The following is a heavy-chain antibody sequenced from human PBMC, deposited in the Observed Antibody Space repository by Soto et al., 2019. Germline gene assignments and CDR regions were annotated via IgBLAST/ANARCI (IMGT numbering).Heavy chain of an antibody. CDR2: IIPILGTA. V-gene: IGHV1-69*10. J-gene: IGHJ4*02. CDR1: GETFSSYA. D-gene: IGHD6-19*01. Sequence: PVKFACKPAGETFSSYAIRWLRQTPGQGLEWMGGIIPILGTANYAQKFQGRVAITADKSTSTAYMELSSLRSEDTAVYYCAREAYSSGWHFDYWGQGTLVTVSS. CDR3: AREAYSSGWHFDY.